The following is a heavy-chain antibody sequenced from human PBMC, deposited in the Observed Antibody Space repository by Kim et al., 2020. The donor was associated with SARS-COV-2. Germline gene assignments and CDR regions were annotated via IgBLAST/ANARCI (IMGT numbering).Heavy chain of an antibody. CDR2: TGSGGGTT. D-gene: IGHD2-15*01. CDR3: AITWEHCIGIGFYYYYAM. Sequence: GGSLRLSCAASGFTFTNYAMSWVRQAPGKGLEWVSTGSGGGTTYYADSVKGRVAISRDHSRNTLFLQLNTLRAEDTATYYCAITWEHCIGIGFYYYYAM. J-gene: IGHJ6*01. CDR1: GFTFTNYA. V-gene: IGHV3-23*01.